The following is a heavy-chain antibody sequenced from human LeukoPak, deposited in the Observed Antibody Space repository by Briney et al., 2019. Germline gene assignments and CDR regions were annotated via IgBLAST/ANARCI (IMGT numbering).Heavy chain of an antibody. CDR3: ARVQGYCSSTSCPNWFDP. Sequence: PSETLSLTCTVSGGSISSYYWSWIRPPPGKGLEWIGYIYYSGSTNYNPSLKSRVTISVDTSKNQFSLKLSSVTAADTAVYYCARVQGYCSSTSCPNWFDPWGQGTLVTVSS. D-gene: IGHD2-2*01. CDR1: GGSISSYY. CDR2: IYYSGST. V-gene: IGHV4-59*01. J-gene: IGHJ5*02.